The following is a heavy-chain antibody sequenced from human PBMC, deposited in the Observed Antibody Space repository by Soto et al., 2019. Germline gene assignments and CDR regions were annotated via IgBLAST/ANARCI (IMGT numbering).Heavy chain of an antibody. CDR1: GFTFSSYS. J-gene: IGHJ4*02. D-gene: IGHD3-16*02. Sequence: EVQLVESGGGLVKPGGSLRLSCAASGFTFSSYSMNWVRQAPGKGLEWVSSISSSSSYIYYADSVKGRFTISRDNAKNSLYLQMNSLRAEDTAVYYCARDSYYDYVWGSYLQGYFDYWGQGTLVTVSS. CDR2: ISSSSSYI. CDR3: ARDSYYDYVWGSYLQGYFDY. V-gene: IGHV3-21*01.